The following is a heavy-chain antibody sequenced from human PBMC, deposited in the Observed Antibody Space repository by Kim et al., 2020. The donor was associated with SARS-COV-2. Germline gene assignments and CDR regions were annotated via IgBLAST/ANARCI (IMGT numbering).Heavy chain of an antibody. Sequence: GGSLRLSCAASGFTFSSYSMNWVRQAPGKGLEWVSSISSSSSYIYYADSVKGRFTISRDNAKNSLYLQMNSPRAEDTAVYYCAREGPYSSGWETTNPYNWFDPWGQGTLVTVSS. J-gene: IGHJ5*02. CDR3: AREGPYSSGWETTNPYNWFDP. CDR1: GFTFSSYS. CDR2: ISSSSSYI. D-gene: IGHD6-19*01. V-gene: IGHV3-21*01.